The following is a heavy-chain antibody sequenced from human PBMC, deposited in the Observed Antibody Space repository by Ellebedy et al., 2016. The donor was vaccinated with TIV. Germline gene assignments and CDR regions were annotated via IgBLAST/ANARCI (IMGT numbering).Heavy chain of an antibody. J-gene: IGHJ3*02. V-gene: IGHV3-74*01. CDR1: GFTFSSYW. D-gene: IGHD3-16*02. Sequence: GESLKISCAASGFTFSSYWMHWVRQAPGKGLVWVSRINSDGSSTSYADSVKGRFTISRENAKNSLYLQMNSLRAGDTALYYCAREGYRDAFDIWGQGTMVTVSS. CDR2: INSDGSST. CDR3: AREGYRDAFDI.